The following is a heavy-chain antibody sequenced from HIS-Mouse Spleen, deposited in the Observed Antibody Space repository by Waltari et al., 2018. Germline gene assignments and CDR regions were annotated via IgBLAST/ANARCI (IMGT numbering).Heavy chain of an antibody. CDR3: ARDCGGSYCPFAYYYGMDV. CDR1: GFTFSSYS. D-gene: IGHD1-26*01. Sequence: EVQLVESGGGLVKPGGSLRLSCAASGFTFSSYSMNWVRQAPGKGLEWVSSISSSSSYIYYADSVKGLFTISRDNAKNSLYLQMNSLRAEDTAVYYCARDCGGSYCPFAYYYGMDVWGQGTTVTVSS. J-gene: IGHJ6*02. V-gene: IGHV3-21*01. CDR2: ISSSSSYI.